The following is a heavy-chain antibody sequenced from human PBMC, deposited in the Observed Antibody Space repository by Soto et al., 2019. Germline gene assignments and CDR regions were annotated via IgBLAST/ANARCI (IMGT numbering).Heavy chain of an antibody. V-gene: IGHV3-23*01. Sequence: EVQLLESGGGLVQPGGSLRLSCAASGFAFSSYAMSWVRQAPGKGLEWVSAISGSGGSTYYADSVKGRFTISRDNSKNTLYLQMNSLRAEDTAVYYCAKGYYGSGRFGYWGQGTLVTVSS. CDR2: ISGSGGST. CDR3: AKGYYGSGRFGY. CDR1: GFAFSSYA. J-gene: IGHJ4*02. D-gene: IGHD3-10*01.